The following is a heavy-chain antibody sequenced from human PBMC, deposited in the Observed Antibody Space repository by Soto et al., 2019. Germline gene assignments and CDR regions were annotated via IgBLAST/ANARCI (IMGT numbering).Heavy chain of an antibody. J-gene: IGHJ5*02. D-gene: IGHD1-26*01. V-gene: IGHV1-3*01. CDR2: INAGNGNT. Sequence: QVQLVQSGAEVKKPGASVKVSCKASGYTFTSYAMHWVRQAPGQRLEWMGWINAGNGNTKYSQKFQGRVTITRDTSASTAYMELSSLRSEDTAVYYCARDRAPTGNWFDPWGQGTLVTVSS. CDR3: ARDRAPTGNWFDP. CDR1: GYTFTSYA.